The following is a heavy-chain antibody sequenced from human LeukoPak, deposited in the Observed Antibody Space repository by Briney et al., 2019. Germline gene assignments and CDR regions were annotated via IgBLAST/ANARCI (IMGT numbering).Heavy chain of an antibody. Sequence: SAPTLVKPTQTLTLTCTFSGFSLSTNEVGVGWIRRPPVKALEWLALIYWDDDKRYSPSLKSRRTITKDTSKNQVVLRMTNMAPVDTATYYCAHRRIAVAGPFDYWGQGTLVTVSS. CDR1: GFSLSTNEVG. J-gene: IGHJ4*02. D-gene: IGHD6-19*01. V-gene: IGHV2-5*02. CDR3: AHRRIAVAGPFDY. CDR2: IYWDDDK.